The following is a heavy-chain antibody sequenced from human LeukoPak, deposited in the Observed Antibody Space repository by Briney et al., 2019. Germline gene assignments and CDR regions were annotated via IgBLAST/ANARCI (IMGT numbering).Heavy chain of an antibody. CDR3: AXXXXXXXXXXXXXXXFDY. Sequence: XXVRQAPGQGXEXXGXIIPMFGTAHYXQKFQGRDTITADESXXTAYMELSSLRSEDTAVYYCAXXXXXXXXXXXXXXXFDYWGXGALXTVSS. CDR2: IIPMFGTA. V-gene: IGHV1-69*01. J-gene: IGHJ4*02.